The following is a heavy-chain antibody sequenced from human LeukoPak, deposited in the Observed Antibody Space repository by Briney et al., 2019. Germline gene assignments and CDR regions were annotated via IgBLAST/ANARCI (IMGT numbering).Heavy chain of an antibody. J-gene: IGHJ4*02. D-gene: IGHD2-2*01. CDR3: ARSNICSSTSCSPHFDY. CDR1: GYSFTSYA. V-gene: IGHV1-3*01. CDR2: INAGNGNT. Sequence: ASVKVSCKASGYSFTSYAMHWVRQTPGQRLEWMGWINAGNGNTKYSQKFQGRVTITRDTSASTAYMELSSLRSEDTAVYYCARSNICSSTSCSPHFDYWGQGTLVTASS.